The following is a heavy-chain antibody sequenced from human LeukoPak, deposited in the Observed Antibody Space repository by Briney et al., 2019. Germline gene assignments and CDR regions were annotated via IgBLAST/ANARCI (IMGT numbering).Heavy chain of an antibody. CDR2: ISAYNGNT. CDR3: ARGNSITMVRGLKVGDY. D-gene: IGHD3-10*01. Sequence: AXVKVSCKASGGTFSSYAISWVRQAPGHGLEWMGWISAYNGNTNYAQKLQGRVTMTTDKSTSTAYMELRSLRSDDTAVYYCARGNSITMVRGLKVGDYWGQGTLVTVSS. J-gene: IGHJ4*02. V-gene: IGHV1-18*01. CDR1: GGTFSSYA.